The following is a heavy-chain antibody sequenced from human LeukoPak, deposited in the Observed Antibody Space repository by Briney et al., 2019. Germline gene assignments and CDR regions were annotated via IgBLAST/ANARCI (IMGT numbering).Heavy chain of an antibody. CDR1: GFTFSSRDW. CDR2: IKQDGSEK. J-gene: IGHJ4*02. V-gene: IGHV3-7*01. Sequence: GGSLRLSCVASGFTFSSRDWMTWVRQAPGKGLEWVANIKQDGSEKYSVDSVKGRFTISRDNAKNSLYLQMNSLRAEDTALYYCARDRGYSSYDYWGQGTLVTVSS. D-gene: IGHD6-19*01. CDR3: ARDRGYSSYDY.